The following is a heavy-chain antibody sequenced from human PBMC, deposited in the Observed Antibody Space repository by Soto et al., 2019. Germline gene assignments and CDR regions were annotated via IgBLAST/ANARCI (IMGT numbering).Heavy chain of an antibody. J-gene: IGHJ5*02. Sequence: GGSLRLSCAASGFTFTDYAMSWVRQAPGRGLEWVSAISGGSTYYADSVKGRFTISRDNSKNTLYLQMNSLRVEDTAVYYCAKGGRNTGYSYHKFDPWGQGTLVTVSS. CDR1: GFTFTDYA. CDR2: ISGGST. D-gene: IGHD3-22*01. CDR3: AKGGRNTGYSYHKFDP. V-gene: IGHV3-23*01.